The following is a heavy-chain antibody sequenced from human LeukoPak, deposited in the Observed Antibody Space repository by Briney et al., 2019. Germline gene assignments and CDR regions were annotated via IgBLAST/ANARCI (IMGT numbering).Heavy chain of an antibody. D-gene: IGHD3-9*01. CDR1: GGSISSGGYY. CDR3: ARAGDILTGSLFDY. J-gene: IGHJ4*02. CDR2: IYYSGST. V-gene: IGHV4-61*08. Sequence: SETLSLTCTVSGGSISSGGYYWRWIRQPPGKGLEWIGYIYYSGSTNYNPSLKSRVTISVDTSKNQFSLKLSSVTAADTAVYYCARAGDILTGSLFDYWGQGTLVTVSS.